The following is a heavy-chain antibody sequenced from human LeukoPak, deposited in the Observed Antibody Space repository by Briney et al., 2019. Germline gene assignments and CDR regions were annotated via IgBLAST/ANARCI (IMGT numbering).Heavy chain of an antibody. CDR3: ARAWGDYFYYMDI. J-gene: IGHJ6*03. V-gene: IGHV4-39*01. Sequence: SETLSLTCTVSGGSIRRTSYCWGWVRQPAGKGLEWIASIYYSGTTYYNSSLKSRVTISLDTAMNQFSLRLSAVTAADTAVYYCARAWGDYFYYMDIWGKGTTVTVSS. CDR1: GGSIRRTSYC. D-gene: IGHD3-16*01. CDR2: IYYSGTT.